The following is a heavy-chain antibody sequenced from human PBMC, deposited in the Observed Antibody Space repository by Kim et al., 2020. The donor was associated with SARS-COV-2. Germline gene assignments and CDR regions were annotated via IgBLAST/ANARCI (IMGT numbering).Heavy chain of an antibody. CDR2: ISSSSSYI. D-gene: IGHD2-15*01. V-gene: IGHV3-21*01. Sequence: GGSLRLSCAASGFTFSSYSMNWVRQAPGKGLEWVSSISSSSSYIYYADSVKGRFTISRDNAKNSLYLQMNSLRAEDTAVYYCARDGADRYCSGGSCNDAFDIWAKGQWSPSLQ. CDR3: ARDGADRYCSGGSCNDAFDI. J-gene: IGHJ3*02. CDR1: GFTFSSYS.